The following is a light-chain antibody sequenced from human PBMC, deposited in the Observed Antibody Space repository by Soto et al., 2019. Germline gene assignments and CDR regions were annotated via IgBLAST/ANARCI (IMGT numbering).Light chain of an antibody. CDR2: DAS. CDR3: QQRSNWPLT. J-gene: IGKJ4*01. CDR1: QSVSIY. V-gene: IGKV3-11*01. Sequence: EIVLTQSPATLSLSPGERATLSCRASQSVSIYLTWYQQKPGQAPRLLIYDASKRATGIPARLSGSGSGTDFTLTISSLESEDFAVYYCQQRSNWPLTFGGGTKVEIK.